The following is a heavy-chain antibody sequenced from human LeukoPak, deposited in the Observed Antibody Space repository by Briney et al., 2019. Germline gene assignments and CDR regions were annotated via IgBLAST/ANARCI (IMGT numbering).Heavy chain of an antibody. CDR3: ARSQRANTATFQH. J-gene: IGHJ1*01. D-gene: IGHD5-18*01. Sequence: PSETLSLTCTVPGGSISSSSYYWGWIRQPPGKGLEWIGRSYYSGSTYDNPSVKSRVTISVEKSKNQLSLKLSSVTAADTAVYYCARSQRANTATFQHWGQGTLVTVSS. CDR2: SYYSGST. V-gene: IGHV4-39*01. CDR1: GGSISSSSYY.